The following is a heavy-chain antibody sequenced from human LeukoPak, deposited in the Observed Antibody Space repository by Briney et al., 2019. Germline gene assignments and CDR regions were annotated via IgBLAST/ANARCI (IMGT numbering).Heavy chain of an antibody. V-gene: IGHV3-74*01. D-gene: IGHD4-17*01. CDR1: GFTFSSYW. CDR2: IESTGSST. J-gene: IGHJ4*02. CDR3: AGGGDYPFDY. Sequence: GGSLRLSCAASGFTFSSYWMHWVRQASGKGLVWVSRIESTGSSTGYADSVKGRFTISRDNAKNTLYLQMNSLRAEDTALYYCAGGGDYPFDYWGQGTLVTVSS.